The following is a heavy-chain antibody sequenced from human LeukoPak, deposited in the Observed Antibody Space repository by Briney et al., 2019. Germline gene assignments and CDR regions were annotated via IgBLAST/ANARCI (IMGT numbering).Heavy chain of an antibody. Sequence: SETLSLTCTVSGGSISSSSYYWGWIRQPPGKGLEWIGSIYSSGSTYYDPSLKSRVTISADTSKNQFSLKLSSVTAADTAVYYCASGAISLDPWGPGTLVTVSS. D-gene: IGHD3-16*01. V-gene: IGHV4-39*07. CDR1: GGSISSSSYY. CDR2: IYSSGST. CDR3: ASGAISLDP. J-gene: IGHJ5*02.